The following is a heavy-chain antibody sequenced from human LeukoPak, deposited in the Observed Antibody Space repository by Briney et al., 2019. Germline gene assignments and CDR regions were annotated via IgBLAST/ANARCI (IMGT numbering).Heavy chain of an antibody. J-gene: IGHJ4*02. CDR2: VNPSGGST. D-gene: IGHD6-13*01. V-gene: IGHV1-46*01. Sequence: ASVKVSCKASGYTFTSYYMHWVRQAPGQGLEWMGIVNPSGGSTSYAQKFQGRVTMTRDTSTSTVYMELSSLRSEDTAVYYCARGARIAAAGTFSAFDYWGQGTLVTVSS. CDR1: GYTFTSYY. CDR3: ARGARIAAAGTFSAFDY.